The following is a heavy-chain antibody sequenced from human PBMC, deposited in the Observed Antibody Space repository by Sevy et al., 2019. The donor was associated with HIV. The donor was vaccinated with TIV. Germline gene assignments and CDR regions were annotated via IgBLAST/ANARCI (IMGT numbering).Heavy chain of an antibody. CDR1: GFTFSGSA. D-gene: IGHD3-3*01. CDR3: VKVSIFYDSSSGYRPFYYYGMDV. Sequence: GGSLRLSCSASGFTFSGSALHWVRQAPGKGLEYVSVISSSGSSAYYAESVRGRFTISRDNSKNTLYLQMRSLRAEDTAMYYCVKVSIFYDSSSGYRPFYYYGMDVWGQGTSVTVSS. J-gene: IGHJ6*02. V-gene: IGHV3-64D*09. CDR2: ISSSGSSA.